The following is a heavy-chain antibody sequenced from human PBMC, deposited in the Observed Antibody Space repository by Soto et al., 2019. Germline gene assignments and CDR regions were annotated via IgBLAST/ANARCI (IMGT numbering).Heavy chain of an antibody. CDR1: GFTFSSYA. Sequence: GGSLRLSCAASGFTFSSYAMHWVRQAPGKGLEWVAVISYDGSNKYYADSVKGRFTISRDNSKNTLYLQMNSLRAEDTAVYYCAREAVITDPGFDYWGQGTLVTVSS. CDR2: ISYDGSNK. CDR3: AREAVITDPGFDY. J-gene: IGHJ4*02. V-gene: IGHV3-30-3*01. D-gene: IGHD3-22*01.